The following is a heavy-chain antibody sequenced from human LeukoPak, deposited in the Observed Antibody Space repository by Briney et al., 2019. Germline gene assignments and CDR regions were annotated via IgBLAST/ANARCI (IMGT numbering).Heavy chain of an antibody. V-gene: IGHV3-23*01. CDR3: AKDLAPYYYGSGSYFSAFDI. D-gene: IGHD3-10*01. Sequence: GGSLRLSGAASGLTFSSYARHWVRKAPAKGLEGVSAIRGRGGSTYYADSVKGRFTISRDNSKNTLYLQMNSLRAEDTAVYYCAKDLAPYYYGSGSYFSAFDIWGQGTMVTVSS. CDR1: GLTFSSYA. CDR2: IRGRGGST. J-gene: IGHJ3*02.